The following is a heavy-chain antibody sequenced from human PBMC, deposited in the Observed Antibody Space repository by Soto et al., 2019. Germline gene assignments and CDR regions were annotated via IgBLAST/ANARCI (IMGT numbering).Heavy chain of an antibody. D-gene: IGHD3-22*01. Sequence: TGGSLRLSCAASGFTFSSYAMSWVRQAPGKGLEWVSAISGSGGSTYYADSVKGRFTISRDNSKNTLYLQMNSLRAEDTAVYYCAKEVVVVILSPDAFDIWGQGTMVTVSS. CDR1: GFTFSSYA. CDR2: ISGSGGST. V-gene: IGHV3-23*01. CDR3: AKEVVVVILSPDAFDI. J-gene: IGHJ3*02.